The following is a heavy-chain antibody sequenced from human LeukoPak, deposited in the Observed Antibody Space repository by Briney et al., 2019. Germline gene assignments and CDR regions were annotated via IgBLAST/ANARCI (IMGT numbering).Heavy chain of an antibody. J-gene: IGHJ6*03. CDR1: GYTFTSYY. D-gene: IGHD2-2*01. Sequence: ASVKVSCKASGYTFTSYYMHWVRQAPGQGLEWMGIINPSGGSTSYAQKFQGRVTMTRDMSTSTVYMELSSLRSEDTAVYYCARESHYCSSTSCPYYYYMDVWGKGTTVTVSS. CDR3: ARESHYCSSTSCPYYYYMDV. V-gene: IGHV1-46*01. CDR2: INPSGGST.